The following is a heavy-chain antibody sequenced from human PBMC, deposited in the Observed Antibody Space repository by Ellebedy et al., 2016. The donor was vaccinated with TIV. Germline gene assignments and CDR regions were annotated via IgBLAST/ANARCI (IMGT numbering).Heavy chain of an antibody. CDR2: IYPGDSDT. CDR1: GYSSSTYW. V-gene: IGHV5-51*01. Sequence: GGSLRLSXKTSGYSSSTYWAGWVRQMPGNGLEWMGFIYPGDSDTRYSPSFQGQVTISADKSITTAYLQWSSLQASDTAMYYCARLYCTGGDCYPFDAFDMWGQGTMVTVSS. D-gene: IGHD2-8*02. CDR3: ARLYCTGGDCYPFDAFDM. J-gene: IGHJ3*02.